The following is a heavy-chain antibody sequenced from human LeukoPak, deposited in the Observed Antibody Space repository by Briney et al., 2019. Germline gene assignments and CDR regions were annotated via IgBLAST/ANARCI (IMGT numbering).Heavy chain of an antibody. V-gene: IGHV3-30-3*01. J-gene: IGHJ4*02. CDR3: ARVVGATQQYYFDY. CDR1: GFTFSSYA. D-gene: IGHD1-26*01. CDR2: ISYDGSNK. Sequence: PGGSLRLSCAASGFTFSSYAMHWVRRAPGKGLEWVAVISYDGSNKYYADSVKGRFTISRDNSKNTLYLQMNSLRAEDTAVYYCARVVGATQQYYFDYWGQGNLVTVSS.